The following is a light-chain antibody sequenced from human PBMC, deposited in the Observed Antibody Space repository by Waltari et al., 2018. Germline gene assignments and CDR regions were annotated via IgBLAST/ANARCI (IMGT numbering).Light chain of an antibody. J-gene: IGKJ4*01. Sequence: EIVLTQSPGTLSLSPGEGATLSCRTSQTIRTTYLAWYQQKPGQAPTLLIDGTFRRATGIPDRFTGSGSGTDFSLTISSLEPEDFATYYCQQYDISPLTFGGGTKVEIK. CDR3: QQYDISPLT. CDR1: QTIRTTY. CDR2: GTF. V-gene: IGKV3-20*01.